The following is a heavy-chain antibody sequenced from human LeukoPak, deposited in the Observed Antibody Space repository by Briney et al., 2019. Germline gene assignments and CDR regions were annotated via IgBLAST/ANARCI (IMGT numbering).Heavy chain of an antibody. D-gene: IGHD2-15*01. Sequence: SETLSLTCAVSGGFISSAGYSYSWIRQPPGKGLEWIGYIYYSGSTNYNPSLKSRVTISVDTSKNQFSLKLSSVTAADTAVYYCARGHPDPHCSGGSCPFDYWGQGTLVTVSS. CDR1: GGFISSAGYS. V-gene: IGHV4-61*08. J-gene: IGHJ4*02. CDR3: ARGHPDPHCSGGSCPFDY. CDR2: IYYSGST.